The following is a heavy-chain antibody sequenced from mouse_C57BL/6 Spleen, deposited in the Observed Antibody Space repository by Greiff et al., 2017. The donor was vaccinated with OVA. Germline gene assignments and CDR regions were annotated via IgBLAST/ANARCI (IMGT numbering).Heavy chain of an antibody. D-gene: IGHD2-12*01. CDR3: ARYDTSFDY. V-gene: IGHV1-69*01. Sequence: VQLQQPGAELVMPGASVKLSCKASGYTFTSYWMHWVKQRPGQGLEWIGEIDPSDSYTNYNQKFKGKSTLTVDKSSSTAYMQLSSLTSEDSAVYYCARYDTSFDYWGQGTTLTVSS. CDR1: GYTFTSYW. J-gene: IGHJ2*01. CDR2: IDPSDSYT.